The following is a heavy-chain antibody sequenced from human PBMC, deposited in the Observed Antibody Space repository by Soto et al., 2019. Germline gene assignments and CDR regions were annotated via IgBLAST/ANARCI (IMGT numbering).Heavy chain of an antibody. D-gene: IGHD3-16*01. CDR1: GFTVSNNY. V-gene: IGHV3-66*01. CDR2: IYSGGTT. J-gene: IGHJ3*01. CDR3: ARSDYVSKPSDAFDL. Sequence: PGGSLRLSCAASGFTVSNNYMSWVRQPPGKGLEWVSVIYSGGTTYYADSVKGRFTISRDNSKNTMHLQMNSLRAEDTAIYYCARSDYVSKPSDAFDLWGQGTMVTVSS.